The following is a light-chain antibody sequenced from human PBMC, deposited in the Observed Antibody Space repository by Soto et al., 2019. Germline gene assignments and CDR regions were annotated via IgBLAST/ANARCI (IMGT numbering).Light chain of an antibody. J-gene: IGLJ2*01. CDR3: SSYTNSHTVV. Sequence: QSALTQTASVSGSPGQSITISCTGTNSDVGAYNYVSWYQQPPGKAPKLLIFEVTNRPSGISTRFSGSKSGNTASLTISGLQAEDEADYYCSSYTNSHTVVFGGGTKVTVL. V-gene: IGLV2-14*01. CDR2: EVT. CDR1: NSDVGAYNY.